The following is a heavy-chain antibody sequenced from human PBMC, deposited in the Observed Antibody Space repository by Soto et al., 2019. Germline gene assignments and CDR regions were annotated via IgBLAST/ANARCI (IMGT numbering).Heavy chain of an antibody. CDR3: GRGPRNWNARWFDP. J-gene: IGHJ5*02. CDR2: INYSGST. Sequence: QVQPQQWGAGLLKPSETLSLICVVYGGSFSGYYWSWIRQPPGKGLEWIGEINYSGSTNYNPSLKSRVTISVDTSKNQFSLKLRSVTAADTAVYYCGRGPRNWNARWFDPWGQGTLVTVSS. D-gene: IGHD1-20*01. CDR1: GGSFSGYY. V-gene: IGHV4-34*01.